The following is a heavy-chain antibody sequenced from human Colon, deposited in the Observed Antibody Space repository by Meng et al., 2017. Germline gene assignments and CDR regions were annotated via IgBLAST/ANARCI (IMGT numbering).Heavy chain of an antibody. Sequence: RQEPEPGLVESSVTRSITCTVCGDSSSSDIGWSWVRQPPGKGLEWIGEVYHRGDTNYNPSLKSRVVISVDRSKNQFSLNLSSVTAADTAVYYCGRDQGRQLINHWGQGTLVTVSS. J-gene: IGHJ4*02. CDR1: GDSSSSDIG. V-gene: IGHV4-4*02. CDR2: VYHRGDT. D-gene: IGHD1-1*01. CDR3: GRDQGRQLINH.